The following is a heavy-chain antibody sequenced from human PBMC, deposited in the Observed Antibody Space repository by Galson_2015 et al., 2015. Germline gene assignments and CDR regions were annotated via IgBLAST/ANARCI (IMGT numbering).Heavy chain of an antibody. CDR3: ARDHYGDPRAEGKQPAVRYFDY. CDR2: INPSGGST. J-gene: IGHJ4*02. Sequence: SVKVSCKASGYTFTSYYMHWVRQAPGQGLEWMGIINPSGGSTSYAQKFQGRVTMTRDTSTSTVYMELSSLRSEDTAVYYCARDHYGDPRAEGKQPAVRYFDYWGQGTLVTVSS. V-gene: IGHV1-46*01. CDR1: GYTFTSYY. D-gene: IGHD4-17*01.